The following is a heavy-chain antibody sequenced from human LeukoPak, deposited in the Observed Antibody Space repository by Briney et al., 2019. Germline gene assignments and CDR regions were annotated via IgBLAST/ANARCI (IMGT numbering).Heavy chain of an antibody. V-gene: IGHV3-9*03. Sequence: GGSLRLSCAASGFTFDDYAMHWVRQAPGKGLEWVSGISWNSGSIGYADSVKGRFTISRENAKNSLYLQMNSLRAEDMALYYCAKPRSYQYSSSSSYYFDYWGQGTLVTVSS. CDR1: GFTFDDYA. J-gene: IGHJ4*02. D-gene: IGHD6-13*01. CDR3: AKPRSYQYSSSSSYYFDY. CDR2: ISWNSGSI.